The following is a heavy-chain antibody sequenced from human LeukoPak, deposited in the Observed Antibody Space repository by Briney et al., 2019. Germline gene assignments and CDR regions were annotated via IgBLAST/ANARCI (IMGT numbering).Heavy chain of an antibody. J-gene: IGHJ4*01. D-gene: IGHD1-26*01. Sequence: PSETLSLTCTVSGGSISSSSYYWGWIRQPPGKGLEWIGSIYYSGSTYYSPSLKSRVTISVDTSKNQFSLKLSSVTAADTAVYYCARHSPGRAGLPTFEYWGHETLVTVSS. CDR3: ARHSPGRAGLPTFEY. CDR2: IYYSGST. V-gene: IGHV4-39*01. CDR1: GGSISSSSYY.